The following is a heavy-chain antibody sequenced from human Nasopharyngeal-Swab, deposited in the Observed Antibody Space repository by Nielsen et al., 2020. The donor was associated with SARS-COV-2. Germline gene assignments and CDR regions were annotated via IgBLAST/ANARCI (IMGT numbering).Heavy chain of an antibody. CDR3: ATTSSSWYDWYFDL. V-gene: IGHV5-51*01. J-gene: IGHJ2*01. D-gene: IGHD6-13*01. CDR1: GYSFTNYW. CDR2: IYPGDSDT. Sequence: GGSLRLSCKGSGYSFTNYWIGWVCQMPGKGLEWMGIIYPGDSDTRYNPSFQSQVTISVDKSISTAYLQWSSLKASDTAMYYCATTSSSWYDWYFDLWGRGTLVTVSS.